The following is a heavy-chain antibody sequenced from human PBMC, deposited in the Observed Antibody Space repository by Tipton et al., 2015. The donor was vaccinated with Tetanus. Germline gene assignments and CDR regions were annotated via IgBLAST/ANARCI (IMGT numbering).Heavy chain of an antibody. Sequence: TLSLTCSVSRASMYSYYWTWIREPAGKGLEWIGRIYPSGTTDVNPSLESRVTLSLDTSKSQFSLDLTSVTAADTAVYFCARERLGPVTGTRYFFDYWGQGMLVIVSP. D-gene: IGHD6-19*01. V-gene: IGHV4-4*07. J-gene: IGHJ4*02. CDR2: IYPSGTT. CDR1: RASMYSYY. CDR3: ARERLGPVTGTRYFFDY.